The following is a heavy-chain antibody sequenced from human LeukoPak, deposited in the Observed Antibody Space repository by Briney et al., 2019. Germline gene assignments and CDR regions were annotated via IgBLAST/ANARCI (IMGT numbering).Heavy chain of an antibody. Sequence: PSETLSHTCTVSGGSISSYYWSWIRQPPGKGLEWIGYIYYSGSTNYSPSLKSRLTISVDTSKNQFSLKLSSVTAADTAVYYCARTYGSSGLGYFDLWGRGTLATVSS. CDR2: IYYSGST. CDR1: GGSISSYY. J-gene: IGHJ2*01. CDR3: ARTYGSSGLGYFDL. D-gene: IGHD6-13*01. V-gene: IGHV4-59*01.